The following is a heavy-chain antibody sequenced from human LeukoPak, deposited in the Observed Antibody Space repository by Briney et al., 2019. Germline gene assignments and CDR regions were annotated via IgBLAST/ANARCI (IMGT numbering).Heavy chain of an antibody. CDR3: ARYVWGSYPTFEDY. V-gene: IGHV4-59*01. J-gene: IGHJ4*02. Sequence: ESGPTLVNPSVTPSLTCTVSGGSISSYYWSWIRQPPGKGLEWIGYISYSGSTNYNPSLKSRVTISVDTSKNQFSLKLSSVTAADTAVYYCARYVWGSYPTFEDYWGQGTLVTVSS. D-gene: IGHD3-16*02. CDR2: ISYSGST. CDR1: GGSISSYY.